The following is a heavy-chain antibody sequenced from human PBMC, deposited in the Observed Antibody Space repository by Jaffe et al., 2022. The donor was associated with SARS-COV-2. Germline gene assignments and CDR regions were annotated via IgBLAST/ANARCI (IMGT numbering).Heavy chain of an antibody. CDR1: GGAISSDSYY. CDR2: FYSSGST. Sequence: QLQLQESGPGLMKPSETLSLTCTVSGGAISSDSYYWGWIRQPPGKGLEWIGSFYSSGSTSYNPSLESRVTISVDTSRNQFSLRLSSVTAADTAVYYCARGSSWYREYFQHWGQGTLVTVSS. CDR3: ARGSSWYREYFQH. V-gene: IGHV4-39*01. D-gene: IGHD6-13*01. J-gene: IGHJ1*01.